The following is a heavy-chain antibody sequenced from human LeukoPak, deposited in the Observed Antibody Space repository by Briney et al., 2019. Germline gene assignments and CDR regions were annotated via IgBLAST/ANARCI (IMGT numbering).Heavy chain of an antibody. CDR3: ARDGEYCSGGSCYDY. Sequence: PGRSLRLSCAASGFTFSSYAMHWVRQAAGKGLEWVAVISYDGSNKYYADSVKGRFIISRDNSKNTLYLQMNSLRAEDTAVYYCARDGEYCSGGSCYDYWGQGTLVTVSS. CDR1: GFTFSSYA. V-gene: IGHV3-30*04. CDR2: ISYDGSNK. D-gene: IGHD2-15*01. J-gene: IGHJ4*02.